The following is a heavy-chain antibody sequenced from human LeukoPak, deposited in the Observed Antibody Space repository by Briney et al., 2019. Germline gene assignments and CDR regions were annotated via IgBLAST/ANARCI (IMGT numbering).Heavy chain of an antibody. CDR3: ARHMDASGSFGYFDF. D-gene: IGHD1-26*01. CDR2: IKQDGSEK. V-gene: IGHV3-7*01. Sequence: PGGSLRLSCAASGFTFSSYWMSWVRQAPGKGLEWVANIKQDGSEKYYVDSVKGRFTISRDNAKNSLYLQMNSLRAEDTALYYCARHMDASGSFGYFDFWGQGTLVTVSS. J-gene: IGHJ4*02. CDR1: GFTFSSYW.